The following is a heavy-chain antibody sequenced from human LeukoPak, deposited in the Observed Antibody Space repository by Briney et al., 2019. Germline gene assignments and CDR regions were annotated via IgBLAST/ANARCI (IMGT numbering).Heavy chain of an antibody. Sequence: PSETLSLTCTVSGGSISSYYWSWIRQPPGKGLEWIGYIYYSGSTNYNPSLKSRVTISVDTSKNQSSLKLSSVTAADTAVYYCARSTYYYDSSGYYPEYCFDYWGQGTLVTVSS. V-gene: IGHV4-59*01. D-gene: IGHD3-22*01. CDR1: GGSISSYY. CDR2: IYYSGST. CDR3: ARSTYYYDSSGYYPEYCFDY. J-gene: IGHJ4*02.